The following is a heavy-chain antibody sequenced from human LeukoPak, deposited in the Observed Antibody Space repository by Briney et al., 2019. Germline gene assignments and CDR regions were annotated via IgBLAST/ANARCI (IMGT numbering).Heavy chain of an antibody. D-gene: IGHD2-15*01. Sequence: GGSLRLSCAASGFTFSSYAMHWVRQAPGKGLEYVSAISSNGGSTYYANSVKGRFTISRDNAKNSLYLQMNSLRAEDTAVYYCARDLGGWYFDYWGQGTLVTVSS. CDR1: GFTFSSYA. CDR2: ISSNGGST. CDR3: ARDLGGWYFDY. V-gene: IGHV3-64*01. J-gene: IGHJ4*02.